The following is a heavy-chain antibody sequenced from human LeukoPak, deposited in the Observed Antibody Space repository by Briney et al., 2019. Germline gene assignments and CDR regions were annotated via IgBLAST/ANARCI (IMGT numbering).Heavy chain of an antibody. D-gene: IGHD2-15*01. V-gene: IGHV1-69*05. Sequence: SVKVSCKASGGTFSSYAISWVRQAPGQGVEWMGGIIPIFVTANYTQKFQGRVTITTDESTSTAYMELSSLRSEDTAVYYCARDRGYCSGGSCYAFDYWGQGTLVTVSS. CDR2: IIPIFVTA. CDR1: GGTFSSYA. CDR3: ARDRGYCSGGSCYAFDY. J-gene: IGHJ4*02.